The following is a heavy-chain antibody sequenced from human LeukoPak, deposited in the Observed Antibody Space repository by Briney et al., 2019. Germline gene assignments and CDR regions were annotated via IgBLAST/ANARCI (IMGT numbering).Heavy chain of an antibody. CDR2: INHSGST. CDR3: ARGGYGDFTDFDY. Sequence: SETLSLTCAVYGGSFSGYYWSWVRQPPGKGLEWIGEINHSGSTNYNPSLKSRVTISVDTSKNQFSLKLSSVTDADTAVYYCARGGYGDFTDFDYWGQGTLVTVSS. D-gene: IGHD4-17*01. CDR1: GGSFSGYY. J-gene: IGHJ4*02. V-gene: IGHV4-34*01.